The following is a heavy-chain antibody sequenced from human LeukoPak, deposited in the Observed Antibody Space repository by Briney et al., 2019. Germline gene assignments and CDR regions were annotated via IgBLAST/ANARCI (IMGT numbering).Heavy chain of an antibody. CDR1: GGSISSYY. J-gene: IGHJ2*01. Sequence: SETLSLTCTVSGGSISSYYWSWIRQPPGKGLEWIGYIYYRGSTNYNPSLKSRVTISVDTSKNQFSLKLSSVTAADTAVYYCARAYCGGDCYGRIGYFDLWGRGTLVTVSS. CDR3: ARAYCGGDCYGRIGYFDL. CDR2: IYYRGST. D-gene: IGHD2-21*02. V-gene: IGHV4-59*01.